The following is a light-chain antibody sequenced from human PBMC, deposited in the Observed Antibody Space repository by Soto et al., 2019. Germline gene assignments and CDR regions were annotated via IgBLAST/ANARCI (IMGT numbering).Light chain of an antibody. Sequence: QSVLTQPASVSGSPGQSITISCTGTSSDVGTYNFVSWYQQHPGKAPKLMIYDDSKRPSGVSDRFSGSKSGNTASLTISGLQAEDEADYYCCSYAGSSTFHVIFGGGTKLPVL. CDR3: CSYAGSSTFHVI. CDR2: DDS. J-gene: IGLJ2*01. V-gene: IGLV2-23*01. CDR1: SSDVGTYNF.